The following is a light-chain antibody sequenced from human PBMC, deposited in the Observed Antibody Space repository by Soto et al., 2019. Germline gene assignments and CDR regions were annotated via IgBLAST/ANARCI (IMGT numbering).Light chain of an antibody. CDR2: LGS. CDR1: QSLLNSNVYNY. J-gene: IGKJ1*01. Sequence: DIVMTPSQLSLPFTPGEPASISCRSSQSLLNSNVYNYLDWYLQKPGQSPQLLIYLGSNRASGVPDRFSGSGSGTDFTLEISRVEAEDGGLYYDMQALQTPWTFGQGTKVEIK. V-gene: IGKV2-28*01. CDR3: MQALQTPWT.